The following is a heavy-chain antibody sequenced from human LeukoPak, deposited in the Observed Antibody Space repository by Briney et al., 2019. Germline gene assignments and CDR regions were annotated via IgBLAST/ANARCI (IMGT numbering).Heavy chain of an antibody. CDR2: INHSGST. CDR3: ARSGVTALSWVDP. CDR1: GGSISSSNW. J-gene: IGHJ5*02. Sequence: SETLSLTCAVSGGSISSSNWWSWVRQPPGKGLEWIGEINHSGSTNYNPSLKSRVTISVDTSKNQFSLKLSSVTAADTAVYYCARSGVTALSWVDPWGQGTLVAVSS. D-gene: IGHD2-21*02. V-gene: IGHV4-4*02.